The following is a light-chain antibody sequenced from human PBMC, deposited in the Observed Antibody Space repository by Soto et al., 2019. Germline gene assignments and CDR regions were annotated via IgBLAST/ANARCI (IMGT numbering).Light chain of an antibody. CDR2: DAS. CDR1: QNVGTY. J-gene: IGKJ4*01. Sequence: EIVLTQSPATLSLSPGERATLSCRASQNVGTYLAWYQQKPGQAPRLLISDASNRATAIPARFRGSGSETDFTPTISGLEPEDYGIYYCQQRSDWPLLTFGGGTRGDIK. V-gene: IGKV3-11*01. CDR3: QQRSDWPLLT.